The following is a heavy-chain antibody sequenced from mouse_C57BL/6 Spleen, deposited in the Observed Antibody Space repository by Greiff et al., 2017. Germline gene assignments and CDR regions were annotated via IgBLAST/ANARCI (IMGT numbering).Heavy chain of an antibody. CDR2: IDPSDSYT. Sequence: QVQLQQPGAELVKPGASVKLSCTASGYTFTSYWMQWVKQRPGQGLEWIGEIDPSDSYTNYNQKFKGKATLTVDTSSSTAYMQLSSLTSEDSAVYYCARLNYGSSYGFAYWGQGTLVTVSA. D-gene: IGHD1-1*01. J-gene: IGHJ3*01. CDR3: ARLNYGSSYGFAY. V-gene: IGHV1-50*01. CDR1: GYTFTSYW.